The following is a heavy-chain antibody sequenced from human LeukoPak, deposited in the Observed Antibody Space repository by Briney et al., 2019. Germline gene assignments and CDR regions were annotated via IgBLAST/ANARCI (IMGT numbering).Heavy chain of an antibody. CDR2: INGSGGST. V-gene: IGHV3-23*01. CDR1: GFTFSSCA. CDR3: AKADFWSGYSPNWFDP. Sequence: PGGSLRLSCAASGFTFSSCAMSWVRQAPGKGLEWVSTINGSGGSTYYADSVKGRFTISRDNSKNTLYLQMNSLRAEDTAVYYCAKADFWSGYSPNWFDPWGQGTLVTVSS. J-gene: IGHJ5*02. D-gene: IGHD3-3*01.